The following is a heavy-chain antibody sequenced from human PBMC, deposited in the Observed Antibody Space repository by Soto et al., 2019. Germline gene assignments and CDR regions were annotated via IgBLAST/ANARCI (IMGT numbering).Heavy chain of an antibody. CDR2: INHSGST. V-gene: IGHV4-34*01. Sequence: PSETLSLTCAVYGGSFSGYYWTWIRQPPGTGLEWIGEINHSGSTNYNPSIKSRVTISVDTSKNQFSLKLTSVTAADTAVYYCARGKITGLFDYWGQGTLVTVSS. J-gene: IGHJ4*02. CDR3: ARGKITGLFDY. D-gene: IGHD2-8*02. CDR1: GGSFSGYY.